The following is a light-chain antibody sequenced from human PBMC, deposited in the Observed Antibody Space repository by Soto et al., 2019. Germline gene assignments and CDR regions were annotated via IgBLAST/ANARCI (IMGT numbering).Light chain of an antibody. J-gene: IGLJ1*01. CDR2: ANN. CDR1: SSNIGAGYD. Sequence: QSVLTQPPSVSGAPGQRVTISCSGSSSNIGAGYDVHWYQQLPGKAPKLLIYANNNRPSGVPDRFSGSKSVTSASLAIAGLQAEDEADYYCQSYDSSLTVFGTGTKVPVL. CDR3: QSYDSSLTV. V-gene: IGLV1-40*01.